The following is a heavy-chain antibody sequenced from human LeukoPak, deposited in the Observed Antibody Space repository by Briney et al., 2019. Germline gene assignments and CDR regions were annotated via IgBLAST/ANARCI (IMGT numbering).Heavy chain of an antibody. CDR1: GGSISSGDYY. V-gene: IGHV4-30-4*01. D-gene: IGHD3-9*01. CDR2: IYYSGST. CDR3: ARVGRLVKGAFDI. Sequence: SETLSLTCTVSGGSISSGDYYWSWIRQPPGKGLEWIGYIYYSGSTYYNPSLKSRVTISVDTSKNQFSLKLSSVTAADTAVYYCARVGRLVKGAFDIWGQGTMVTVSS. J-gene: IGHJ3*02.